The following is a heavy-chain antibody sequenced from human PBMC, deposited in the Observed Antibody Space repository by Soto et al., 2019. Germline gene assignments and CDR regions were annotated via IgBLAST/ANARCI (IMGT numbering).Heavy chain of an antibody. Sequence: QVQLVQSGAEVKKPGSSVKVSCKASGGTFSSYTISWVRQAPGQGLEWMGRIIPILGIANYAQKLQGRVTITADKSTSTAYMELSSLRSEDTAVYYCASYYTGSSSDYWGQGTLVTVSS. CDR3: ASYYTGSSSDY. J-gene: IGHJ4*02. D-gene: IGHD6-6*01. CDR1: GGTFSSYT. V-gene: IGHV1-69*02. CDR2: IIPILGIA.